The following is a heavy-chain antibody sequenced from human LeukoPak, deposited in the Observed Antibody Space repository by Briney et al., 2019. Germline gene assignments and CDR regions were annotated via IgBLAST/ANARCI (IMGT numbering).Heavy chain of an antibody. CDR2: IYYSGST. Sequence: SETLSLTCTVSGGSISSSSYYWGWIRQPPGKGLEWIGSIYYSGSTYYNPSLKSRVTISVDTSKNQFSLKLSSVTAADTAVYYCARRTGYYYYMDVWGKGTTVPVSS. J-gene: IGHJ6*03. CDR3: ARRTGYYYYMDV. CDR1: GGSISSSSYY. V-gene: IGHV4-39*01.